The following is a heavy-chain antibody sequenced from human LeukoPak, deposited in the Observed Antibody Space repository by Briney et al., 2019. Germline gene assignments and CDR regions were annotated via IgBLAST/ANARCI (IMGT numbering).Heavy chain of an antibody. CDR1: GGSFSGYY. CDR3: ARGGWSLDV. Sequence: SETLSLTCAVYGGSFSGYYWSWIRQPPGKGLEWIGEINHSGSTNYNPSLKSRVTISVDTSKNQFSLKLSSVTAADTAIYHCARGGWSLDVWGKGTTVTVSS. CDR2: INHSGST. J-gene: IGHJ6*03. D-gene: IGHD6-19*01. V-gene: IGHV4-34*01.